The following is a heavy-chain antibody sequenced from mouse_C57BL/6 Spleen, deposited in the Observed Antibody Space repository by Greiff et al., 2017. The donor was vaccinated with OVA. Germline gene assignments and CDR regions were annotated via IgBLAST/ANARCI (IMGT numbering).Heavy chain of an antibody. CDR3: ARDWDFDY. J-gene: IGHJ2*01. CDR2: IYPGSGNT. Sequence: VQLQQSGAELVRPGASVTLSCKASGYTFTDYYINWVKQRPGQGLEWIARIYPGSGNTYYNEKFKGKATLTAEKSSSTAYMQLSSLTSEDSAVYFCARDWDFDYGGQGTTLTVSS. D-gene: IGHD4-1*01. V-gene: IGHV1-76*01. CDR1: GYTFTDYY.